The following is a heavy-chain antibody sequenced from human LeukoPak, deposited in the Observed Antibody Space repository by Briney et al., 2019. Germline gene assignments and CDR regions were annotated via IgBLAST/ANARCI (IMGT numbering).Heavy chain of an antibody. CDR3: ARDRAANQDWVEFDP. V-gene: IGHV3-66*03. J-gene: IGHJ5*02. D-gene: IGHD3/OR15-3a*01. CDR1: GFRASDYY. Sequence: GGSLRLSCAVSGFRASDYYMSWVRQAPGKGLEWVGLIRDSGEAFYADFARGRFAISRDESENTLYLQMNSLRVEDTAVYFCARDRAANQDWVEFDPWGQGTPVIVSS. CDR2: IRDSGEA.